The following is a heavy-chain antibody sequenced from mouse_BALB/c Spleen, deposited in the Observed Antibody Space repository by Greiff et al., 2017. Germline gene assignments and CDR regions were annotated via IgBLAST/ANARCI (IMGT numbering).Heavy chain of an antibody. CDR2: ISSGGST. CDR1: GFTFSSYA. CDR3: AREGFRTTVEGGVYWYFDV. J-gene: IGHJ1*01. V-gene: IGHV5-6-5*01. Sequence: EVQVVESGGGLVKPGGSLKLSCAASGFTFSSYAMSWVRQTPEKRLEWVASISSGGSTYYPDSVKGRFTISRDNARNILYLQMSSLRSEDTAMYYCAREGFRTTVEGGVYWYFDVWGAGTTVTVSS. D-gene: IGHD1-1*01.